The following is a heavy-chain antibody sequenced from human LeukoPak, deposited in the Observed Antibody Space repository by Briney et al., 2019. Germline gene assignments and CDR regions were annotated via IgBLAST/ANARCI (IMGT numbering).Heavy chain of an antibody. V-gene: IGHV3-33*01. CDR3: ARDRWYDGSGYIAAFDY. Sequence: GVSLRLSCEASGFTFSRFGMHWVRQAPGKGLEWVAVIWYDGSNQDYADSVKGRFTISRDNSKNTLYLQVSSLRAEDTAVYYCARDRWYDGSGYIAAFDYWGQGTLVTVS. CDR1: GFTFSRFG. CDR2: IWYDGSNQ. D-gene: IGHD3-22*01. J-gene: IGHJ4*02.